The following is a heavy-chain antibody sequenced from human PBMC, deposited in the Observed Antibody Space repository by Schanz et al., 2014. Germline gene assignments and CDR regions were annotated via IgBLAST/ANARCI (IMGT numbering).Heavy chain of an antibody. V-gene: IGHV3-23*01. CDR1: GFTFSNYA. J-gene: IGHJ4*01. Sequence: EVQLLESGGGLVRPGGSLRLSCAASGFTFSNYAMSWVRQAPGKGLEWVSGFIVDSGNTYYAGSVKGRFSISGDYSKNTLYLQMSSLRAEDTAVYYCAREQIMAAAGLVDYWGHGTLVTVSS. CDR2: FIVDSGNT. CDR3: AREQIMAAAGLVDY. D-gene: IGHD6-13*01.